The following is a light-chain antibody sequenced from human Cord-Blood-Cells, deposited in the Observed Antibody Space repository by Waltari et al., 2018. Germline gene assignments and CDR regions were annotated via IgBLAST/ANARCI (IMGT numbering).Light chain of an antibody. CDR3: QQSYSSPPWT. CDR1: QSISSY. Sequence: DLQITQAPSSLSASVRDRVNITCRASQSISSYLNWYQQKTGKAPKLLIYAASSFQSGVPSRFSGSRSGTDFTLIISSLQPADFVTYYCQQSYSSPPWTFGQGTKLEIK. V-gene: IGKV1-39*01. CDR2: AAS. J-gene: IGKJ1*01.